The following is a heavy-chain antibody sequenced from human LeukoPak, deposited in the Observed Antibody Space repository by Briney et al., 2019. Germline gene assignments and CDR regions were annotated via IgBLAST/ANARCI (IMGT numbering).Heavy chain of an antibody. J-gene: IGHJ4*02. D-gene: IGHD3-22*01. Sequence: PGRSLRLSCAASGFTFSSYAMHWVRQAPGKGLEWVAVISYDGSNKYYADSVKGRFTISRDNSKNTLYLQMNSLRAEDTAVYYCAKEMEESYGSSGYYYLGGFDYWGQGTLVTVSS. CDR1: GFTFSSYA. CDR2: ISYDGSNK. V-gene: IGHV3-30*04. CDR3: AKEMEESYGSSGYYYLGGFDY.